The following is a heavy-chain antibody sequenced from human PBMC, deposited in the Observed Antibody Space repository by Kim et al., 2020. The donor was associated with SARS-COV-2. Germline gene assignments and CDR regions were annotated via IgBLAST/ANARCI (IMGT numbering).Heavy chain of an antibody. D-gene: IGHD3-10*01. CDR2: INHSGST. V-gene: IGHV4-34*01. CDR1: GGSFSGYY. CDR3: ARARYYGSGSDY. J-gene: IGHJ4*02. Sequence: SETLSLTCAVYGGSFSGYYWSWIRQPPGKGLEWIGEINHSGSTNYNPSLKSRVTISVDTSKNQFSLKLSSVTAADTAVYYCARARYYGSGSDYWGQGTLVTVSS.